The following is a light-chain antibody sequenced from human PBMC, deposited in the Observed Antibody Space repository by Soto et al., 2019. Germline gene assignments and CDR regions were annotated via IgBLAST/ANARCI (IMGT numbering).Light chain of an antibody. Sequence: DIQMTQSPSTLSASVGDRVTITCRASHSISSWLAWYQHKPGKAPKLLIYKASTLESGVPSRFSGSGSGIEFTLTISSLQPDDFATYYCQQYYSYSGTFGQGTKVEIK. J-gene: IGKJ1*01. V-gene: IGKV1-5*03. CDR1: HSISSW. CDR3: QQYYSYSGT. CDR2: KAS.